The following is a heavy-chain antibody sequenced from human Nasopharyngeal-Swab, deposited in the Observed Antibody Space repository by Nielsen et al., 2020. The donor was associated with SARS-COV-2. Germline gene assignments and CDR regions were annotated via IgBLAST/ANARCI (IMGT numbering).Heavy chain of an antibody. D-gene: IGHD3-9*01. V-gene: IGHV3-23*01. J-gene: IGHJ3*02. CDR3: AKKLDDILRYFDLLFDAFDI. CDR2: ISGSGGST. CDR1: GFPFRSYA. Sequence: GGSLRLSCAASGFPFRSYAMSWVRPAPGPGLEWVSAISGSGGSTYYADSVKGRFTISRDNSKNTLYLQMNSLSADDTAVYYCAKKLDDILRYFDLLFDAFDIWGQGTMVTVSS.